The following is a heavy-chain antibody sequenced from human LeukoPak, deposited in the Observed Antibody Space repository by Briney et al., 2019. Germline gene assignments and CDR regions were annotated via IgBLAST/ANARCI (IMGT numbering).Heavy chain of an antibody. D-gene: IGHD6-13*01. CDR1: GFTFSDYY. CDR3: ASSRLGIAAPRAFDI. V-gene: IGHV3-11*04. CDR2: ISSSGSTI. Sequence: GGSLRLSCAASGFTFSDYYMSWIRQAPGKGLEWVSYISSSGSTIYYADSVKGRFTISRDNAKNSLYLQMNSLRAEDTAVYYCASSRLGIAAPRAFDIWGQGTMVTVSS. J-gene: IGHJ3*02.